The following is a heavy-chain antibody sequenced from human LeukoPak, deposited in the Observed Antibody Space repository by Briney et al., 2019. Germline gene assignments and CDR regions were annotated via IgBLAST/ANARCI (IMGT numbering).Heavy chain of an antibody. D-gene: IGHD3-3*01. Sequence: GGSLRLSCVASGFIFSGYGMHWVRQAPGKGLEWVAVIWYDGTKYYGDSVKGRFTISRDNSKNTLYLQINRLRVEDTAVYYCARDKIYDFWSGHNFDYWGQGTLVTVSS. J-gene: IGHJ4*02. CDR3: ARDKIYDFWSGHNFDY. V-gene: IGHV3-33*01. CDR1: GFIFSGYG. CDR2: IWYDGTK.